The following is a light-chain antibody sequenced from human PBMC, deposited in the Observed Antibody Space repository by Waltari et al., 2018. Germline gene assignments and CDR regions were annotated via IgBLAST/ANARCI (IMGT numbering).Light chain of an antibody. CDR3: QQHSDWPLT. Sequence: EIVLTQSPATLSVSPGERATLSCRARQSVSSNLAWYQQKPGQAPRLLIYAASNRATGISARFSGSGSGTDFTLTISSLEPEDFAVYYCQQHSDWPLTFGGGTKVEIK. J-gene: IGKJ4*01. V-gene: IGKV3-11*01. CDR1: QSVSSN. CDR2: AAS.